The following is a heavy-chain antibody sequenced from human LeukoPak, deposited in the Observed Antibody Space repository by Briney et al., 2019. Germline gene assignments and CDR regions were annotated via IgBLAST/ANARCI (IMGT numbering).Heavy chain of an antibody. V-gene: IGHV3-23*01. CDR2: ISGSGGST. D-gene: IGHD6-19*01. CDR3: AKNLYGLVENDY. Sequence: PGGSLRLSCAASGFTFSSYAMTWVRQAPGQGLEWVSVISGSGGSTYYADSVKGRFTISRDNSKNTLYLQMNSLRAEDTAVYYCAKNLYGLVENDYWGQGTLVTVSS. CDR1: GFTFSSYA. J-gene: IGHJ4*02.